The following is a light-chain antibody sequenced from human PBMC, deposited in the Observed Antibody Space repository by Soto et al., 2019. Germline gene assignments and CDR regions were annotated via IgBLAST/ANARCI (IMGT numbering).Light chain of an antibody. CDR1: QDIRDD. CDR2: DAS. CDR3: LQDYNFPQT. Sequence: AIRMAQSPSSLSASVGYRVTITCRASQDIRDDLGWYQQKPGKTPKLLIDDASTLESGVPSRFSGSRSGTEFTLTISSLQPEDFVTYYCLQDYNFPQTFGQGTKVELK. J-gene: IGKJ1*01. V-gene: IGKV1-6*01.